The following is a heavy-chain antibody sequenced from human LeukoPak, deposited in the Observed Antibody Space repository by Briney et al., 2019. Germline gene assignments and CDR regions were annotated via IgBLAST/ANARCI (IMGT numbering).Heavy chain of an antibody. CDR1: GFTFTRYW. CDR3: ARDGDYVMPPFDY. J-gene: IGHJ4*02. Sequence: GGSLRLSCAASGFTFTRYWMSWVRQAPGKGLEWVAGIKQDGSEKHYVDSAKGRFTISRDNARNSVYLQMNSLSDDDTAVYYCARDGDYVMPPFDYWGQGILVTVSS. V-gene: IGHV3-7*01. CDR2: IKQDGSEK. D-gene: IGHD4-17*01.